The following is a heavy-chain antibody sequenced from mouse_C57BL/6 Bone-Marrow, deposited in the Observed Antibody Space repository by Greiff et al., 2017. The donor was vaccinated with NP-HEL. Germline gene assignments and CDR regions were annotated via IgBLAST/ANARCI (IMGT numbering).Heavy chain of an antibody. CDR2: ILPSIGRT. D-gene: IGHD1-1*01. CDR3: AGPDYYGSGFYWYFDV. V-gene: IGHV15-2*01. CDR1: DSEVFPIAY. J-gene: IGHJ1*03. Sequence: QVQLQQSGSELRSPGSSVKLSCKDFDSEVFPIAYMSWVRQKPGHGFEWIGGILPSIGRTIYGEKFEDKATLDADTLSNTAYLELNSLTSENSAIYYGAGPDYYGSGFYWYFDVWGTGTTVTVSS.